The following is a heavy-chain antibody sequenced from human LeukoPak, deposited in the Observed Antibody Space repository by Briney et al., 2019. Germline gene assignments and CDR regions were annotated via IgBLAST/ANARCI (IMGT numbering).Heavy chain of an antibody. V-gene: IGHV1-18*01. D-gene: IGHD2-2*01. CDR2: ISAYNGNT. J-gene: IGHJ6*02. CDR1: GYTFTSYG. Sequence: ASVKVSCKASGYTFTSYGISWVRQAPGQGLEWMGWISAYNGNTNYAQKLQGRVTMTTDTSTSTAYMELRSLRSDDTAVYYRARDPGSARIVVVPAARGYYYYGMDVWGQGTTVTVSS. CDR3: ARDPGSARIVVVPAARGYYYYGMDV.